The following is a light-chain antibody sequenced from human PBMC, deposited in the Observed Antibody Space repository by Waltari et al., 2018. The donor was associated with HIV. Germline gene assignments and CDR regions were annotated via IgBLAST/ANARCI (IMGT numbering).Light chain of an antibody. V-gene: IGKV3-15*01. CDR1: QSISSN. Sequence: EIVMTQSPATLSVSPGQRATVSCWASQSISSNLAWYQQRPGQAPRLLVYDASTRVAGIPARFSASGFATEFTLTISSLQSEDFAVDYCQQDNDWLSWTFGQGTKVE. CDR2: DAS. CDR3: QQDNDWLSWT. J-gene: IGKJ1*01.